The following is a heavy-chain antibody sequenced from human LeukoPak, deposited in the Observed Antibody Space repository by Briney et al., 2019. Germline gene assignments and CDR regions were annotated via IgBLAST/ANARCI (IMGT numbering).Heavy chain of an antibody. CDR2: IHNSGST. CDR3: AQDLAYIRFDN. CDR1: GGSISNYY. Sequence: SETLSLTCTVSGGSISNYYWSWIRQTPGKGLEWIGYIHNSGSTKYNPSLKSPVSISVDTSKNQFSLKVNSVTAADTAVYYCAQDLAYIRFDNWGQGTLVTVSS. J-gene: IGHJ4*02. D-gene: IGHD1-1*01. V-gene: IGHV4-59*01.